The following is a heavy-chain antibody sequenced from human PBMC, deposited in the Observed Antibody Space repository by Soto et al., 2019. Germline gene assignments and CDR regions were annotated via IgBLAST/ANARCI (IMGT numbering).Heavy chain of an antibody. CDR1: GFTFRSFT. D-gene: IGHD6-13*01. J-gene: IGHJ5*02. V-gene: IGHV3-21*01. CDR3: TRDASSDSSARGRFDP. Sequence: PGGSLRLSCAASGFTFRSFTMNWVRQAPGKGLEWVSTISSNSAYIYYTDALRGRFTISRDNAKNSLHPQMNSLRAEDTAVYYCTRDASSDSSARGRFDPWGQGTLVTVYS. CDR2: ISSNSAYI.